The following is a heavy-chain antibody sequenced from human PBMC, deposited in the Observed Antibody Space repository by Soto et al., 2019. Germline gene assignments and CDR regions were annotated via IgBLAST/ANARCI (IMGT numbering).Heavy chain of an antibody. V-gene: IGHV3-7*01. CDR1: GFTFSSYW. CDR2: IKQDGSEK. D-gene: IGHD5-12*01. CDR3: ARESRRDGYNRGY. J-gene: IGHJ4*02. Sequence: GGSLRLSCAASGFTFSSYWMSWVRQAPGKGLEWVANIKQDGSEKYYVDSVKGRFTISRDNNKNSLYLQMNSLRAEDTAVYYCARESRRDGYNRGYWGQGTLVTVS.